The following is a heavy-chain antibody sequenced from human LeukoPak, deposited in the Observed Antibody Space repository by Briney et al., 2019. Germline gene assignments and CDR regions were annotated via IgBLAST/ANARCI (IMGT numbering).Heavy chain of an antibody. CDR3: ARSITGTPIGYYYGMDV. Sequence: SETLSLTCAVYGGSFSGYYWSWIRQPPGKGLEWIGEINHSGSTNYNPSLKSRVTISVDTSKNHFSLKLNSVTAADTAVYYCARSITGTPIGYYYGMDVWGQGTTVTVSS. CDR1: GGSFSGYY. J-gene: IGHJ6*02. CDR2: INHSGST. V-gene: IGHV4-34*01. D-gene: IGHD1-7*01.